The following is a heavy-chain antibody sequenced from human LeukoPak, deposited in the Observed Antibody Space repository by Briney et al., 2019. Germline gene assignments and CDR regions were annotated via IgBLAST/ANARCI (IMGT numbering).Heavy chain of an antibody. CDR2: IYTSGST. J-gene: IGHJ5*02. Sequence: SETLSLTCTVSGGSISSGSYYWSWIRQPAGKGLEWIGRIYTSGSTNYNPSLKSRVTISVDTSKNQFSLKLRSVTAADTAVYYCARLSHWFDPWGQGTLVTVSS. D-gene: IGHD3-16*02. CDR3: ARLSHWFDP. CDR1: GGSISSGSYY. V-gene: IGHV4-61*02.